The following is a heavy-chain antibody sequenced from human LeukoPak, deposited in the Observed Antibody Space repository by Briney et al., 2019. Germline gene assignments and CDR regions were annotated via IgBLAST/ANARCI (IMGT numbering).Heavy chain of an antibody. J-gene: IGHJ4*02. D-gene: IGHD1-1*01. CDR1: GYTFTAHY. CDR2: INPNNGDT. V-gene: IGHV1-2*02. Sequence: ASVKVSCKTSGYTFTAHYIHWVRQAPGQGLEWMEWINPNNGDTNYAQKFQGGVTMTRDTSISTAYMELSSLRSDDTAVYYCARVSAAAGTYPSDSWGQGTMVTVSS. CDR3: ARVSAAAGTYPSDS.